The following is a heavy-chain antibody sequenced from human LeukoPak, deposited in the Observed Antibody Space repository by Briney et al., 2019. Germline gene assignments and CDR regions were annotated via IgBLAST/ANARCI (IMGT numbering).Heavy chain of an antibody. D-gene: IGHD3-10*01. J-gene: IGHJ4*02. CDR3: ARGEITMVRAWDFDY. Sequence: GGSLRLSCAASGFTVISKHVSWVRQAPGKGLEWVSVIYSGGSTYYADSVKGRFTISRDNSKNMLYLQMNSLRAEDTAVYYCARGEITMVRAWDFDYWGQGTLVTVSS. V-gene: IGHV3-66*01. CDR2: IYSGGST. CDR1: GFTVISKH.